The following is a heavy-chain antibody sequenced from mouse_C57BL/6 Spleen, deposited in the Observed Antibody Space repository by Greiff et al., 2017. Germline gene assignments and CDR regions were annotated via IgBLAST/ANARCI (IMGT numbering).Heavy chain of an antibody. CDR3: AGYDNAMDY. CDR1: GYTFTDYY. CDR2: INPYNGGT. V-gene: IGHV1-19*01. D-gene: IGHD2-2*01. Sequence: VHVKQSGPVLVKPGASVKMSCKASGYTFTDYYMNWVKQSHGKSLEWIGVINPYNGGTSYNQKFKGKATLTVDKSSSTAYMELNSLTSEDSAVYYCAGYDNAMDYWGQGTSVTVSS. J-gene: IGHJ4*01.